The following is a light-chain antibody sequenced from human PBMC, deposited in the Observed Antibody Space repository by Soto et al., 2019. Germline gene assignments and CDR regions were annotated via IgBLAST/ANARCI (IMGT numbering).Light chain of an antibody. CDR1: QSVGTY. CDR2: DAS. CDR3: QQRSNWSWT. J-gene: IGKJ1*01. V-gene: IGKV3-11*01. Sequence: EILLTQSPATLSLSPGERATLSCRASQSVGTYLAWYQQKPGQAPRLLIYDASNRATGIPARFSGNGSGTDFALTISGLEPEDFAVYYCQQRSNWSWTFGQGTKVDIK.